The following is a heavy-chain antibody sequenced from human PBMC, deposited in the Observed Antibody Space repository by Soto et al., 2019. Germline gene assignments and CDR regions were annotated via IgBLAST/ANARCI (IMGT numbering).Heavy chain of an antibody. V-gene: IGHV3-73*01. D-gene: IGHD6-19*01. CDR3: TRVSPLRYSSGWSDAFDI. CDR2: IRSKANSYAT. CDR1: GFTFSGSA. Sequence: GGSLRLSCAASGFTFSGSAMHWVRQASGKGLEWVGRIRSKANSYATAYAASVKGRFTISRDDSKNTAYLQMNSLKTEDTAVYYCTRVSPLRYSSGWSDAFDIWGQGTMVTVSS. J-gene: IGHJ3*02.